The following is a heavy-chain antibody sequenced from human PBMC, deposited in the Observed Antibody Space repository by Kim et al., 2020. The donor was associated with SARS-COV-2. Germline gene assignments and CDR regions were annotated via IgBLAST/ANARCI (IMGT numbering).Heavy chain of an antibody. J-gene: IGHJ4*02. D-gene: IGHD2-15*01. CDR1: GDSVSSNSAA. Sequence: SQTLSLTCAISGDSVSSNSAAWNWIRQSPSRGLEWLGRTYYRSKWYNDYAVSVKSRITINPDTSKNQFSLQLNSVTPEDTAVYYCAREARCSGGSCQADRFDYWGQGTLVTVSS. V-gene: IGHV6-1*01. CDR3: AREARCSGGSCQADRFDY. CDR2: TYYRSKWYN.